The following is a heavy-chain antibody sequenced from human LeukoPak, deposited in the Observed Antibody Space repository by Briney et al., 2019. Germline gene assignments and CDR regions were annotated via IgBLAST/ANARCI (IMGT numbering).Heavy chain of an antibody. CDR2: IYSSGTT. Sequence: SETLSLTCAVSGDSISTYYWSWIRQPPGKGLEWIGYIYSSGTTNNNPSLRSRVTISLDTSKNQFSLRPSSVTAADTALYYCARVRNYPDAFDIWSHGTMVTVSS. CDR3: ARVRNYPDAFDI. CDR1: GDSISTYY. V-gene: IGHV4-59*01. J-gene: IGHJ3*02. D-gene: IGHD3-16*02.